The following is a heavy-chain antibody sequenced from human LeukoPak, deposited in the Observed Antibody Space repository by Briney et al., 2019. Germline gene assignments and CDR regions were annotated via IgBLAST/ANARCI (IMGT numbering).Heavy chain of an antibody. CDR3: AGDPPGAAAQTNWFDP. J-gene: IGHJ5*02. CDR2: INPNSGGT. D-gene: IGHD6-13*01. Sequence: ASVKVSCKASGYTFTGYYMHWVRQAPGQGLEWMGRINPNSGGTNYAQKFQGRVTMTRDTSISTAYMELSRLRSDDTAVYYCAGDPPGAAAQTNWFDPWGQGTLVTVSS. CDR1: GYTFTGYY. V-gene: IGHV1-2*06.